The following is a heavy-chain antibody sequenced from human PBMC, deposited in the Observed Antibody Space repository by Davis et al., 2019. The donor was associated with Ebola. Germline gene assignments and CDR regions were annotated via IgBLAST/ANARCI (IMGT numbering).Heavy chain of an antibody. J-gene: IGHJ5*02. CDR1: GFTFSKSW. V-gene: IGHV3-7*03. Sequence: PRGSLRLSCAASGFTFSKSWMSWVRQTPAKGLEWVANINDDEREKYYVDSARGRFTISRDNVRNILYLEMSSLRVEDTAVYYCARAGSPGSVDLWGQGTLVTVSS. CDR3: ARAGSPGSVDL. CDR2: INDDEREK. D-gene: IGHD3-10*01.